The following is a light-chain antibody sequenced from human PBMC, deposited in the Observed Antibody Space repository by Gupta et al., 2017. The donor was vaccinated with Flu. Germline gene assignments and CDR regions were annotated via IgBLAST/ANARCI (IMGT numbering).Light chain of an antibody. Sequence: DIQMTQSPSSLSASVGDRVTITCQASQDISNYLNWYQQKPGKAPKLLIYDTSNVETGVPSRFSGSGSGTEVTVTISSLQPEDIATYYCQQYRTFGQGTKVEIK. CDR1: QDISNY. J-gene: IGKJ1*01. CDR3: QQYRT. V-gene: IGKV1-33*01. CDR2: DTS.